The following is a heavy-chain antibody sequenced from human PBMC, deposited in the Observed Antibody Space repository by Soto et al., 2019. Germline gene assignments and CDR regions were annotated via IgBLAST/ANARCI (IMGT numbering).Heavy chain of an antibody. CDR2: IKGDGSVT. Sequence: EVQLVESGGGLAQPGGSLRLSCAASGFTISNFWMSWARQAPGKGLEWVANIKGDGSVTQYVASVEGRFTISRDNAKYSLYLQMNSLRVEDTALYYCVIPTRSVRGMGVWGQGTTVTVSS. CDR3: VIPTRSVRGMGV. D-gene: IGHD6-6*01. CDR1: GFTISNFW. V-gene: IGHV3-7*03. J-gene: IGHJ6*02.